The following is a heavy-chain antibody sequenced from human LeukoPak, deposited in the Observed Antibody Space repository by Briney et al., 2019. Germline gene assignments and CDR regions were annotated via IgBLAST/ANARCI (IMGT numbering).Heavy chain of an antibody. CDR3: ARDSSGWYLYYYYYYMDV. Sequence: GSLRLSCAASGFTFSSYGMSWVRQAPGKGLEWVSAISGSGGSTYYADSVKGRFTISRDNAKNSLYLQMNSLRAEDTAVYYCARDSSGWYLYYYYYYMDVWGKGTTVTISS. CDR1: GFTFSSYG. J-gene: IGHJ6*03. CDR2: ISGSGGST. D-gene: IGHD6-19*01. V-gene: IGHV3-23*01.